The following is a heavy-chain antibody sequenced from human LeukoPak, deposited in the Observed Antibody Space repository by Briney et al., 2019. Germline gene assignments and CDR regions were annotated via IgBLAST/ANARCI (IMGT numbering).Heavy chain of an antibody. CDR3: ASYPFDY. CDR2: IYSGGST. V-gene: IGHV4-59*01. J-gene: IGHJ4*02. CDR1: GGSISSYY. Sequence: PSETLSLTCTVSGGSISSYYWSWIRQPPGKGLEWIGFIYSGGSTNHSPSLKSRVTISLDTSKNQFSLKLTSVTAADTAVYYCASYPFDYWGQGTLVTVSS.